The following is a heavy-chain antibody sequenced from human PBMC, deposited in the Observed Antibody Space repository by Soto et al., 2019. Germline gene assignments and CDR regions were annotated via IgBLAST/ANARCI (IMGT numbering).Heavy chain of an antibody. Sequence: GASVKVSCKASGYTFTGYYMHWVRQAPGQGLEWMGWINPNSGGTNYAQKFQGWVTMTRDTSISTAYMELSRLRSDDTAVYYCARVNYYYDSSVSYFDYWGQGTLVTVSS. D-gene: IGHD3-22*01. CDR2: INPNSGGT. J-gene: IGHJ4*02. CDR1: GYTFTGYY. CDR3: ARVNYYYDSSVSYFDY. V-gene: IGHV1-2*04.